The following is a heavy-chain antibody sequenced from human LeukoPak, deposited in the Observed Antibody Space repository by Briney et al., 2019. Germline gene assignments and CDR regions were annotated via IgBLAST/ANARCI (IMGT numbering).Heavy chain of an antibody. CDR3: ARLSFLEWLSPGYYYYMDV. V-gene: IGHV1-69*01. D-gene: IGHD3-3*01. J-gene: IGHJ6*03. CDR1: GGTFSSYA. Sequence: ASVKVSCKASGGTFSSYAISWVRQAPGQGLEWMGGIIPIFGTANYAQKFQGRVTITADESTSTAYMGLSSLRSEDTAVYYCARLSFLEWLSPGYYYYMDVWGKGTTVTVSS. CDR2: IIPIFGTA.